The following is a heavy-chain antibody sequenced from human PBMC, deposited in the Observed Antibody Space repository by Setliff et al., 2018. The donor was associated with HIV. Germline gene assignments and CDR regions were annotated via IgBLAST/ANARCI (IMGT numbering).Heavy chain of an antibody. CDR2: MNPNSGNT. V-gene: IGHV1-8*02. J-gene: IGHJ6*03. Sequence: RASVKVSCKASGYTFSSYDINWVRQATGQGLEWMGWMNPNSGNTGYAQKFQGRVTMTRDTSIGTAYMELNNLKFEDTAVYYCARARRDSYDRGRRNHYYIDVWSKGTPVTVSS. CDR1: GYTFSSYD. D-gene: IGHD3-22*01. CDR3: ARARRDSYDRGRRNHYYIDV.